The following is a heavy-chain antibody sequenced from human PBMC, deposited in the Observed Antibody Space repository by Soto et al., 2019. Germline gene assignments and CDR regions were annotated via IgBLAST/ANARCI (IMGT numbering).Heavy chain of an antibody. CDR2: ISSSGTTI. CDR3: ARRIWDPAVVAVATRGAFDV. D-gene: IGHD2-15*01. V-gene: IGHV3-48*03. CDR1: GFTFRDYE. J-gene: IGHJ3*01. Sequence: EVQLVESGGGSVQPGGSLRLSCAASGFTFRDYEMHWVRQAPGKGLQWVSYISSSGTTIYYSESVKGRFTISRDTAKNSLYLQLSGLRADDTAVYYCARRIWDPAVVAVATRGAFDVWGQGTMVSVSS.